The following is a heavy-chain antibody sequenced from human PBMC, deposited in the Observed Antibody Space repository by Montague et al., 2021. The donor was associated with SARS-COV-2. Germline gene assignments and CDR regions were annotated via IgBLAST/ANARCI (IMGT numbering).Heavy chain of an antibody. Sequence: SLRLSCAASGFYAMSCVRQAPGKGLEWVSVISGSGGSTYYADSVXGRFTISRDNSKSTLYLQMNSLRAEDTAVYYCAKAPTMVRGVYFDYWGQGTMVTVSS. V-gene: IGHV3-23*01. J-gene: IGHJ4*02. CDR2: ISGSGGST. CDR1: GFYA. D-gene: IGHD3-10*01. CDR3: AKAPTMVRGVYFDY.